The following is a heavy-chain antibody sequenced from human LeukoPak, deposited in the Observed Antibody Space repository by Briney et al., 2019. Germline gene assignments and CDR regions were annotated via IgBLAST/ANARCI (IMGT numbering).Heavy chain of an antibody. CDR1: GFTFSSYD. CDR3: ARGPLSPRYYDSRGVGPIDAFDI. CDR2: IGTAGDT. J-gene: IGHJ3*02. D-gene: IGHD3-22*01. V-gene: IGHV3-13*01. Sequence: GGSLRLSCAASGFTFSSYDMHWVRQATGKGLEWVSAIGTAGDTYYPGSVKGRFTISRENAKNSLYLQMNSLRAGDTAVYYCARGPLSPRYYDSRGVGPIDAFDIWGQGTMVTVSS.